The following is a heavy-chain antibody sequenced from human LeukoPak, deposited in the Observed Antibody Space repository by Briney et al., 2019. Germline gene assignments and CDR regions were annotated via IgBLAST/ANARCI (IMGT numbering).Heavy chain of an antibody. CDR1: GGSISGSNW. CDR2: IFHSGGT. CDR3: ARSPIPVMATIDVGGFDI. Sequence: PSGTLSLTCAVSGGSISGSNWWSWVRQSPGKRLEWIGEIFHSGGTNYNPSLKSRVTISVDKSKNQFSLKLSFVTAADTAVYFCARSPIPVMATIDVGGFDIWGQGTVVTVSS. J-gene: IGHJ3*02. D-gene: IGHD5-24*01. V-gene: IGHV4-4*02.